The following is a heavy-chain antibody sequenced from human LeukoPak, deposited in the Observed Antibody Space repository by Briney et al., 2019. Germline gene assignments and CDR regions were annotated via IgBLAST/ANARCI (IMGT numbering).Heavy chain of an antibody. CDR2: IFYGGDT. Sequence: SETLSLTCTVSGDSVTSYYWSWIRQSPGKPLEWLGYIFYGGDTNYNPSLKSRVSMSVDMSKNQFSLKLSSVSAADTAIYYCARDPDGSGAGYWGQGTLVTVSS. J-gene: IGHJ4*02. D-gene: IGHD3-10*01. CDR1: GDSVTSYY. V-gene: IGHV4-59*02. CDR3: ARDPDGSGAGY.